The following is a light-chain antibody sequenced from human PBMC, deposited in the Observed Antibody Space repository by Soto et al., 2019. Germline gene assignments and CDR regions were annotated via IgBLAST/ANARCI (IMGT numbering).Light chain of an antibody. Sequence: QSVLTQPASVSGSPGQSISISCSGTSSDVGGYNYVSWYQQHPGKAPKLMIYEVSNRPSGVSNRFSGSKSGNTASLTISGLQAEDEADYYCSSYTSSSTLVFGTGTKSTS. V-gene: IGLV2-14*01. CDR3: SSYTSSSTLV. J-gene: IGLJ1*01. CDR2: EVS. CDR1: SSDVGGYNY.